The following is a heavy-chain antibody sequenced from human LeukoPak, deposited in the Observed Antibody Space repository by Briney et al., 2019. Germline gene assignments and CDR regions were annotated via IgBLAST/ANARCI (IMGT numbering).Heavy chain of an antibody. Sequence: ASVKVSCKASGYTFTGYYMHWVRQAPGQGLEWMGWINPNSGGTNYAQKFQGRVTMTRDTSISTAYMDLSRLTSDDTAVYYCARDLEVSSSSFFNYWYFDLWGRGTLVTVSS. J-gene: IGHJ2*01. D-gene: IGHD6-6*01. CDR2: INPNSGGT. V-gene: IGHV1-2*02. CDR3: ARDLEVSSSSFFNYWYFDL. CDR1: GYTFTGYY.